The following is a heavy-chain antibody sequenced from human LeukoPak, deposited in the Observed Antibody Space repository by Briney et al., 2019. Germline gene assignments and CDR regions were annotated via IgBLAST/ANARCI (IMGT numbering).Heavy chain of an antibody. CDR2: ISSSGSTI. Sequence: GGSLRLSCAASGFTFSDYYMSWIRQAPGKGLEWVSYISSSGSTIYYADSVKGRFTIPRDNAKNSLYLQMNSLRAEDTAVYYCARDSDSGYSSSSDAFDIWGQGTMVTVSS. V-gene: IGHV3-11*01. CDR3: ARDSDSGYSSSSDAFDI. J-gene: IGHJ3*02. D-gene: IGHD6-13*01. CDR1: GFTFSDYY.